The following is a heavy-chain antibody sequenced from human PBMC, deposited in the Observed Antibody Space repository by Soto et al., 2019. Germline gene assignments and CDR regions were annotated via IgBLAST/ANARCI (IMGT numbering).Heavy chain of an antibody. CDR3: ARVIPAAGSDY. Sequence: GGSLRLSCAASGFTFSNYAMHWVRQAPGKGLEYVSAISSNEGSTYYANSVKGRFTISRDNSKNTLYLQMGSLRAEDMAVYYCARVIPAAGSDYWGQGTLVTVSS. D-gene: IGHD6-13*01. V-gene: IGHV3-64*01. CDR1: GFTFSNYA. CDR2: ISSNEGST. J-gene: IGHJ4*02.